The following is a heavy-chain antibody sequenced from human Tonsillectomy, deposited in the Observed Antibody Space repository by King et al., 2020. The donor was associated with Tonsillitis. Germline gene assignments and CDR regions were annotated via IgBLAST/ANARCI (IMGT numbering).Heavy chain of an antibody. CDR1: GGSISFYY. J-gene: IGHJ4*02. Sequence: QLQESGPGLVKPSETLSLTCTVSGGSISFYYWSWVRQPPGKGLEWIGYIYSSGSTNYNPSLTSRVSLSVETSKNQFSLKLSSVTAADTAVYYCARLAHGRFDHWGQGTLVTVSS. V-gene: IGHV4-59*08. CDR2: IYSSGST. CDR3: ARLAHGRFDH.